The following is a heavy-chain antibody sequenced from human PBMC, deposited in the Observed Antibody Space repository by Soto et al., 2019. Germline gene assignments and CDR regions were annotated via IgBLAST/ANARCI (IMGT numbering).Heavy chain of an antibody. V-gene: IGHV1-8*01. D-gene: IGHD5-18*01. CDR2: MNPGSGDT. CDR1: GYTFTNND. CDR3: ARGASFGSLNWCDP. Sequence: ASVKVSCKASGYTFTNNDVTWVRQATGQGLEWMGWMNPGSGDTGYAQKFQGRVTMTRNISIATAYMELSSLRSEDTAIYYCARGASFGSLNWCDPWGQGTLVTVSS. J-gene: IGHJ5*02.